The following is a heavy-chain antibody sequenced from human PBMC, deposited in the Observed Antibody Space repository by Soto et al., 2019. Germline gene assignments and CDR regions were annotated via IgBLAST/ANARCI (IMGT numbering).Heavy chain of an antibody. V-gene: IGHV3-74*01. CDR2: IKSDGKTT. CDR1: GFSISSYW. J-gene: IGHJ1*01. Sequence: PGGSLRLSCAASGFSISSYWMHWVRQAPGKGLEWVSRIKSDGKTTNYAESVKGRFTISRDNAKNTLDLQMNSLRAEDTAVYYCGRVGQGPKWGQGTLVTVSS. CDR3: GRVGQGPK.